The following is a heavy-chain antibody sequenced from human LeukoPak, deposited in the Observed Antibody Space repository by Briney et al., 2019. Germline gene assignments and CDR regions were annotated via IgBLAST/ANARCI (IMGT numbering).Heavy chain of an antibody. J-gene: IGHJ4*02. CDR3: AKQMAVDYFDY. D-gene: IGHD5-24*01. Sequence: HPGRSLRLSCAASGFTFSNFGMHWVRQAPGKGLEWVAVISYDAKNEYYTDSVKGRFTISRDNAKNTVYLQMNSLKPEDTAVYYCAKQMAVDYFDYWGQGTLVTVSS. CDR1: GFTFSNFG. CDR2: ISYDAKNE. V-gene: IGHV3-30*18.